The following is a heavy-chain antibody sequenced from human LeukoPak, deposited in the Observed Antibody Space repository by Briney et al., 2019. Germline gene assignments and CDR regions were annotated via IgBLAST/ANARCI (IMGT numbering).Heavy chain of an antibody. CDR3: ARDYHGSGSLTTFDY. D-gene: IGHD3-10*01. J-gene: IGHJ4*02. V-gene: IGHV1-46*01. CDR2: INPRGGST. CDR1: GYTFTSFY. Sequence: ASVKVSCKASGYTFTSFYMHWVRQAPGQGLEWMGIINPRGGSTTSAQKFQGRVTLTRDTSKTTVYMELSSLRSEDTAVYYCARDYHGSGSLTTFDYWGQGTLVTVSS.